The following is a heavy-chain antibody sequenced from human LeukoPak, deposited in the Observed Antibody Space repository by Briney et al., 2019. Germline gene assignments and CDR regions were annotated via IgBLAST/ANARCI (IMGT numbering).Heavy chain of an antibody. CDR1: GYTFTAYY. V-gene: IGHV1-2*02. D-gene: IGHD3-22*01. CDR2: ITPNSGGT. J-gene: IGHJ3*02. CDR3: ARVGRIIMIEDAFDI. Sequence: RASVKVSCKASGYTFTAYYIHWVRQAPGQGLEWMGGITPNSGGTNYAQKFQGRVTMTRDTSISTAYMELSTLRSDDTAVYYCARVGRIIMIEDAFDIWGQGTLVTVSS.